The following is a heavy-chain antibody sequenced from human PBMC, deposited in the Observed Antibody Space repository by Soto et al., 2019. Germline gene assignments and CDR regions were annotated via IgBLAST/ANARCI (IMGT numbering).Heavy chain of an antibody. V-gene: IGHV6-1*01. CDR2: TYYRSKWYY. CDR3: VTLIGNSGLDS. J-gene: IGHJ5*01. CDR1: GDSASSNHAT. D-gene: IGHD3-16*01. Sequence: PSQTLSLTCAISGDSASSNHATWDWIRQSPSRGLEWLGRTYYRSKWYYDYALSVKSRITINPDTSNNQLSLQLNSVTPDDTAVYYCVTLIGNSGLDSWRHATLVTAPQ.